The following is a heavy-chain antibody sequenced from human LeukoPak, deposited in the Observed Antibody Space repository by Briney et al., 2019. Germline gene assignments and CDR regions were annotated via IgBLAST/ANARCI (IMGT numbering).Heavy chain of an antibody. CDR2: INHSGST. J-gene: IGHJ4*02. CDR3: AIRYPSRY. Sequence: SETLSLTCAVYGGSFSGYYWSWIRQPPGKGLEWIGEINHSGSTNYNPSLKSRVTISVDTSKNQFSLKLSSVTAADTAVYYCAIRYPSRYWGQGTLVTVSS. CDR1: GGSFSGYY. V-gene: IGHV4-34*01. D-gene: IGHD1-14*01.